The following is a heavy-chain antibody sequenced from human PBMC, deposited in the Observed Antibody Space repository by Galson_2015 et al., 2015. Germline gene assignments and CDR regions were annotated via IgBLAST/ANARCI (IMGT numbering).Heavy chain of an antibody. CDR1: GFTFSNYW. Sequence: SLRLSCAVSGFTFSNYWMNWVRQVPGKGLVWVSRISPHGTDRAYADPVKGRITISRDNTKNTVYLQMNNLRVEDTAVYFCARDDGDYYAPLHWGQGTLVAVSS. CDR3: ARDDGDYYAPLH. CDR2: ISPHGTDR. D-gene: IGHD4-17*01. V-gene: IGHV3-74*01. J-gene: IGHJ4*02.